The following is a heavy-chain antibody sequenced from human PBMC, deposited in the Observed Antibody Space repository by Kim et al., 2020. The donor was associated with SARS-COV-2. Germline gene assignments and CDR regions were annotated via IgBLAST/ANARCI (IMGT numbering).Heavy chain of an antibody. CDR3: AREVGSPVAGPFDY. CDR1: GFTFSSYE. CDR2: ISSSGSTI. V-gene: IGHV3-48*03. D-gene: IGHD6-19*01. J-gene: IGHJ4*02. Sequence: GGSLRLSCAASGFTFSSYEMNWVRQAPGKGLEWVSYISSSGSTIYYADSVKGRFTISRDNAKNSLYLQMNSLRAEDTAVYYCAREVGSPVAGPFDYWGQGTLVTVSS.